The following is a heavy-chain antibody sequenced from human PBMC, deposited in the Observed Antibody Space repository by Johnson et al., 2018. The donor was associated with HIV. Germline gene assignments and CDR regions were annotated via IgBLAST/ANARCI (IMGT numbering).Heavy chain of an antibody. V-gene: IGHV3-30*03. J-gene: IGHJ3*02. CDR2: ISFDGSNE. CDR3: VRGRISTVVVDLRGGGFDI. D-gene: IGHD2-2*01. Sequence: QMQLVESGGGLIQPGGSLRLSCAASGFTVSSNYMSWVRQAPGKGLEWVAVISFDGSNEYYADSVKGRFTISRDNSKNTLHLQMNSLRTEDTAVYYCVRGRISTVVVDLRGGGFDIWGQGTLVTVSS. CDR1: GFTVSSNY.